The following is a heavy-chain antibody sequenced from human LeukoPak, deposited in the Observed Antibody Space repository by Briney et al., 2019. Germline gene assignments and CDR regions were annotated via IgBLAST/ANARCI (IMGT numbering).Heavy chain of an antibody. Sequence: SETLSLTCTVSGGSISTSSFYWGWIRQPPGKGLEWIGSMYYSGSTYYNPSLKSRVTISVDTSKNQFSLRLSSVTAADTAVYYCARGGYIYGVYYYMDVWGKGTTVTISS. D-gene: IGHD5-18*01. CDR1: GGSISTSSFY. CDR3: ARGGYIYGVYYYMDV. J-gene: IGHJ6*03. CDR2: MYYSGST. V-gene: IGHV4-39*07.